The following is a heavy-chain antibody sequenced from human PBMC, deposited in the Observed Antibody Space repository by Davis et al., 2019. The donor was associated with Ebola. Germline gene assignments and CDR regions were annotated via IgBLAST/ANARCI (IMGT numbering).Heavy chain of an antibody. CDR3: ARGRRAGDYYYGMDV. J-gene: IGHJ6*02. CDR2: INHSGST. D-gene: IGHD6-19*01. V-gene: IGHV4-34*01. Sequence: SETLSLTCAVYAGSFSGYYWSWIRQPPGKGLEWIGEINHSGSTNYNPSLKSRVTISVDTSKNQFSLKLSSVTAADTAVYYCARGRRAGDYYYGMDVWGQGTTVTVSS. CDR1: AGSFSGYY.